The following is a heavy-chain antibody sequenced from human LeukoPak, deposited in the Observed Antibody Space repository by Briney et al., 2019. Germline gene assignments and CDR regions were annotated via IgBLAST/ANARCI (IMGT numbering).Heavy chain of an antibody. CDR3: ARDVVVTSSPDAFDI. J-gene: IGHJ3*02. CDR1: GDSVTSGGYF. D-gene: IGHD2-21*02. Sequence: ASETLSLTCTVSGDSVTSGGYFWTWIRQHPGKGLEWIGYIPNSGTTSYNPSLKSRVSISVDTSNNQLSLRLSSVTAADTAVYYCARDVVVTSSPDAFDIWGQGTMVTVSS. V-gene: IGHV4-31*03. CDR2: IPNSGTT.